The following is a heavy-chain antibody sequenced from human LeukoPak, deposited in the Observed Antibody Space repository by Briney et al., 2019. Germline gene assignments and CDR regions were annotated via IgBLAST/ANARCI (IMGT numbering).Heavy chain of an antibody. V-gene: IGHV4-59*01. Sequence: PSETLSLTCTVSGGSISSYYWSWIRQPPGKGLEWIGYIYYSGSTNYNPSLKSRVTISVDTSKNQFSLKLSSVTAADTAVYYCARGGVTMVRGSGHNWFDPWGQGTLVTVSS. CDR3: ARGGVTMVRGSGHNWFDP. J-gene: IGHJ5*02. CDR2: IYYSGST. D-gene: IGHD3-10*01. CDR1: GGSISSYY.